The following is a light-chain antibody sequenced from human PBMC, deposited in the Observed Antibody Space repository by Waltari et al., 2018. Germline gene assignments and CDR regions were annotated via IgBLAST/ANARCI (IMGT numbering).Light chain of an antibody. CDR3: QQYYSTPPT. CDR2: WAS. CDR1: QSVLYSSNNKNY. J-gene: IGKJ1*01. V-gene: IGKV4-1*01. Sequence: DIVMTQSPDSPVSLGERATINCKSSQSVLYSSNNKNYLAWYQQKPGQPPKLLIYWASTRESGVPDRFSGSGSGTDFTLTISSLQAEDVAVYYCQQYYSTPPTFGQGTKVEIK.